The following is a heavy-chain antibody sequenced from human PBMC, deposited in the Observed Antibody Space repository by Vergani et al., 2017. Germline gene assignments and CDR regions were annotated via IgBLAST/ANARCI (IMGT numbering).Heavy chain of an antibody. CDR1: GGSLSGYF. CDR3: ASRRPRLNLGSKSNAGTFDS. J-gene: IGHJ4*02. D-gene: IGHD3-10*01. CDR2: ITAIGSA. Sequence: QVHLQQRGAGVLKPSETLSLTCGVIGGSLSGYFWSWIRQSPGRGLEWIGHITAIGSANYSPSATSRVTISVDTSRGEFTLTVNSVTAADTGLYFCASRRPRLNLGSKSNAGTFDSWGQGTLVTVSS. V-gene: IGHV4-34*02.